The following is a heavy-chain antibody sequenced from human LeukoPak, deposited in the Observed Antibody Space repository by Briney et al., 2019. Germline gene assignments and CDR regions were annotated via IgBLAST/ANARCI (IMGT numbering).Heavy chain of an antibody. CDR1: GFTVSSNF. D-gene: IGHD5-18*01. CDR2: IYSDGST. CDR3: ARDLDSYGSY. J-gene: IGHJ4*02. V-gene: IGHV3-53*01. Sequence: GGSLRLSCAASGFTVSSNFMSWVRQAPGEGLEWVSVIYSDGSTYYADSVKGRFIISRDNSKNTLYLQMNSLRAEDTAVYYCARDLDSYGSYWGQGTLVTDSS.